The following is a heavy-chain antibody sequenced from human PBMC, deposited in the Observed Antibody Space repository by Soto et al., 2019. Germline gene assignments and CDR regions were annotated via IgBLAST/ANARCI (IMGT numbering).Heavy chain of an antibody. Sequence: PSETLSLTCAVSGGSISSGGYSWSWIRQPPVKGLEWIGYIYHSGSTYYNPSLKSRVTISVDRSKNQFSLKLSSVTAADTAVYYCARSRGSGDSPPRGWFDPWGQGTLVTVSS. CDR3: ARSRGSGDSPPRGWFDP. D-gene: IGHD2-15*01. J-gene: IGHJ5*02. CDR1: GGSISSGGYS. CDR2: IYHSGST. V-gene: IGHV4-30-2*01.